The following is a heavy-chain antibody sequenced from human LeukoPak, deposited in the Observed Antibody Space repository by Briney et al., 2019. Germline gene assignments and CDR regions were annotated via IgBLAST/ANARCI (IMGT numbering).Heavy chain of an antibody. CDR2: IYSGGST. J-gene: IGHJ3*02. V-gene: IGHV3-53*01. Sequence: PGGSLRLSCAASGVTVSSNYMSWVRQAPGKGLEWGSVIYSGGSTDYADSVKGRFTISRDNSKNTLYLQMNSLRVEDTAVYYCARSSYYDILTGYSEEDAFDIWGQGTMVTVSS. CDR1: GVTVSSNY. CDR3: ARSSYYDILTGYSEEDAFDI. D-gene: IGHD3-9*01.